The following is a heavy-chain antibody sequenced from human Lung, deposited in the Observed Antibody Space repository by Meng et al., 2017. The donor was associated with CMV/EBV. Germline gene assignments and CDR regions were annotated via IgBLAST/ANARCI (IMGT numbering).Heavy chain of an antibody. Sequence: SXAASGFTFTSYAMSWVRQAPGKGLEWVSAISGSGGSTYYADSVKGRFTISRDNSKNTLYLQMNSLRAEDTAVYYCAKDGVVIPEGGMDVWGQGPTVTVSS. D-gene: IGHD2-2*01. CDR3: AKDGVVIPEGGMDV. CDR1: GFTFTSYA. V-gene: IGHV3-23*01. J-gene: IGHJ6*02. CDR2: ISGSGGST.